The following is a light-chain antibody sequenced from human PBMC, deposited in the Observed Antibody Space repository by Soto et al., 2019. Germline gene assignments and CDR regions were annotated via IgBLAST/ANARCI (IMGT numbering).Light chain of an antibody. Sequence: ILLTQSPATLSLSQGERATLSCRASQSISSNFLAWYQQKRGQAPRLLIHGASNRATGIPDRFSGSGSGTDFTLTITRLEPEDFAVYYCQQYGGSPRTFGQGTKVDI. CDR2: GAS. J-gene: IGKJ1*01. V-gene: IGKV3-20*01. CDR3: QQYGGSPRT. CDR1: QSISSNF.